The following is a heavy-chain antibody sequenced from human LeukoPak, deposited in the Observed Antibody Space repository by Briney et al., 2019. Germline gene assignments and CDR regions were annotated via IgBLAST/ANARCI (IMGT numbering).Heavy chain of an antibody. J-gene: IGHJ5*02. CDR3: ARDLTHWFDP. CDR1: GFTFSSYS. CDR2: ISSSSSYI. V-gene: IGHV3-21*01. Sequence: GGSLSLSCAASGFTFSSYSMNWVRQAPGKGLEWVSSISSSSSYIYYADSVKGRFTISRDNAKNSLYLQMNSLRAEDTAVYYCARDLTHWFDPWGQGTLVTVSS.